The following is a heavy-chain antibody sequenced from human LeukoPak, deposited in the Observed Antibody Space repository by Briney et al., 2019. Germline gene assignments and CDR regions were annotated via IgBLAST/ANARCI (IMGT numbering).Heavy chain of an antibody. CDR1: GYTFTSYG. CDR2: ISAYNGNT. CDR3: ARWASIAARPGGYYYYYYMDV. V-gene: IGHV1-18*01. Sequence: ASVKVSCKASGYTFTSYGISWVRQAPGQGLEWMGWISAYNGNTNYAQKLQGRVTMTTDTSTSTAYMELRSLRSDDTAVYYCARWASIAARPGGYYYYYYMDVWGKGTTVTVS. D-gene: IGHD6-6*01. J-gene: IGHJ6*03.